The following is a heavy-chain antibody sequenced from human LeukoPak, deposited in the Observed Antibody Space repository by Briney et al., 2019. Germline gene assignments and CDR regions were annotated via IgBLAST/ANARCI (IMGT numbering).Heavy chain of an antibody. J-gene: IGHJ4*02. CDR1: GYTFPNYY. CDR2: INPSGGST. V-gene: IGHV1-46*01. D-gene: IGHD1-7*01. Sequence: ASVKVSCKASGYTFPNYYIHWVRQAPGQGLEWMGIINPSGGSTSYAQKFQGRGTMTRDTSTSTVYMELSSLRSEDTAVYYCARRITGTTWGFDYWGQGTLVTVSS. CDR3: ARRITGTTWGFDY.